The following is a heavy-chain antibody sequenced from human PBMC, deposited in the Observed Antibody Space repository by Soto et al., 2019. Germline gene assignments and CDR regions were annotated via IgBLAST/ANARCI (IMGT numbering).Heavy chain of an antibody. V-gene: IGHV1-69*08. CDR2: IIPILGIA. Sequence: QVQLVQSGAEVKKPGSSVKVSCKASGGTFSSYTISWVRQAPGQGLEWMGRIIPILGIANYAQKFQGRVTITADKSTSTANMELSSLRSEDTAVYYWARELGVLPAAMHGSNWFDPWGQGTLVT. CDR3: ARELGVLPAAMHGSNWFDP. J-gene: IGHJ5*02. D-gene: IGHD2-2*01. CDR1: GGTFSSYT.